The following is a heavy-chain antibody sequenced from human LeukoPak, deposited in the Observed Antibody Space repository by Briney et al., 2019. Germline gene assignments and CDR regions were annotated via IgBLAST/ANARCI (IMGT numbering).Heavy chain of an antibody. J-gene: IGHJ4*02. D-gene: IGHD6-19*01. V-gene: IGHV4-59*08. CDR1: GGSISSYY. CDR3: AKYGGSGWVIDY. Sequence: SETLSLTCTVSGGSISSYYRTWIRQPPGKGLEWIGYIYYTGATSYNPSLKSRVTISVDTSKNQFSLKLTSVTAADTAVYYCAKYGGSGWVIDYWGQGTLVTVSS. CDR2: IYYTGAT.